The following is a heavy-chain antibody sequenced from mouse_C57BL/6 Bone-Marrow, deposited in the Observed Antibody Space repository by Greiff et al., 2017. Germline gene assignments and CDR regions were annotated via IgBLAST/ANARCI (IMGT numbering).Heavy chain of an antibody. D-gene: IGHD2-4*01. CDR3: ARDHGLEYDDLYAMDY. J-gene: IGHJ4*01. V-gene: IGHV3-6*01. Sequence: EVKLVESGPGLVKPSQSLSLTCSVTGYSITSGYYWNWIRQFPGNKLEWMGYISYDGNNNYNPSLQNRISITRDTSKNQFFLKFNTVTTEDTATYYWARDHGLEYDDLYAMDYWGQGTSVTVAS. CDR2: ISYDGNN. CDR1: GYSITSGYY.